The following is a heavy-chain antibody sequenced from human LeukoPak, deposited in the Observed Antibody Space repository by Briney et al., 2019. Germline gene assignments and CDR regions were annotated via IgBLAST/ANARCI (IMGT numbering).Heavy chain of an antibody. V-gene: IGHV3-30*02. CDR2: IWCDGSNK. CDR3: AKALSYVSSGYLDD. Sequence: PGGSLRLSCAASGFTFSSYGMHWVRQAPGKGPEWVAAIWCDGSNKYYADSVKGRFTISRDNSKNTLYLQMSSLRAEDKAVYYCAKALSYVSSGYLDDWGQGTLVTVSS. D-gene: IGHD3-22*01. CDR1: GFTFSSYG. J-gene: IGHJ4*02.